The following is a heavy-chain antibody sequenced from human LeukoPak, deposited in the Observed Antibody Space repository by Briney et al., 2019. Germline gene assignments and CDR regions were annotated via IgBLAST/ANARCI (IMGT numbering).Heavy chain of an antibody. Sequence: SETLSLTCTVSGGSISSYYWSRIRQPAGKGLECIGRIFSSGSTNYNPSLRSRVTMSVDTSNNQFSLKLTSVTAADTAVYYCARGAYSSGWDYFDYWGQGTLVTVSS. CDR3: ARGAYSSGWDYFDY. CDR2: IFSSGST. V-gene: IGHV4-4*07. J-gene: IGHJ4*02. D-gene: IGHD6-19*01. CDR1: GGSISSYY.